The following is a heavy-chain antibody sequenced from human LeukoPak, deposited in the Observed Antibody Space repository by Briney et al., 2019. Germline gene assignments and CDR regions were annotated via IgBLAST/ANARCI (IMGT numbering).Heavy chain of an antibody. D-gene: IGHD6-13*01. CDR3: ARECPRVSPLDY. V-gene: IGHV4-59*12. Sequence: SETLSLTCTVSGGSISTYYWTWIRQPPGKGLEWIGYNSGSTHYNPSLKSRVTISVDTSKNQFSLKLSSVTAADTAVYYCARECPRVSPLDYWGQGTLVTVSS. CDR2: NSGST. CDR1: GGSISTYY. J-gene: IGHJ4*02.